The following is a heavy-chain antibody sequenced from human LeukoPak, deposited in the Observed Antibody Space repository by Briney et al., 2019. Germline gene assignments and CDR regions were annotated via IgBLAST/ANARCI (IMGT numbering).Heavy chain of an antibody. CDR1: GGSIISYY. CDR3: ARVDYYDSSVFDY. J-gene: IGHJ4*02. Sequence: SETLSVTCTVSGGSIISYYWSWIRQPRGKGLEWIGYIYYSGSTNYNPSLKSRVTILVDTSKNQFSLILNSVTAADTAVYYCARVDYYDSSVFDYWGQGTLVTVSS. D-gene: IGHD3-22*01. CDR2: IYYSGST. V-gene: IGHV4-59*01.